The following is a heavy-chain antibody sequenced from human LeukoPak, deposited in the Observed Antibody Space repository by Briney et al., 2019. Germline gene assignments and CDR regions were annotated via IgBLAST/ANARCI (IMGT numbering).Heavy chain of an antibody. CDR1: GFNFSASA. V-gene: IGHV3-73*01. J-gene: IGHJ4*02. CDR2: IRSKTHSYAT. Sequence: GGSLRLSCAASGFNFSASAMHWVRQASGKGLEWVGRIRSKTHSYATTYAASVTGRFSISRDDSKNTLYLQMNSLRAEDTAVYYCAKERHYDILTGYHPLDYWGQGTLVTVSS. D-gene: IGHD3-9*01. CDR3: AKERHYDILTGYHPLDY.